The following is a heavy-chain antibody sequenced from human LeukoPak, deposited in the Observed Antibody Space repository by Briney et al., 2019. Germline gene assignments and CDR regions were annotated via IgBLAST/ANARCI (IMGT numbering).Heavy chain of an antibody. Sequence: PGGSLRLSCAASGFTFDDYGMSWVRQGPGKGLEWVSAISGSGGSTYYADSVKGRFTISRDNSKNTLYLQMNSLRAEDTAVYYCATTAGAAAGTLSYYMDVWGKGTTVTISS. CDR2: ISGSGGST. CDR1: GFTFDDYG. V-gene: IGHV3-23*01. CDR3: ATTAGAAAGTLSYYMDV. D-gene: IGHD6-13*01. J-gene: IGHJ6*03.